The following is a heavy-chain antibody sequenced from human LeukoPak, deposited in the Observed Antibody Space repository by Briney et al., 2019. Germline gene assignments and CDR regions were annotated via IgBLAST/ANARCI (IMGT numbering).Heavy chain of an antibody. CDR3: ARDGRIRGAFDI. D-gene: IGHD3-10*01. Sequence: PGGSLRLSCAGSGFTFSSYSMNWVRQAPGKGMKWVSSISSSSSYIYYADSVKGRFTISRDNAKNSLYLQMNSLRAEDTAVYYCARDGRIRGAFDIWGQGTMVTVSS. CDR2: ISSSSSYI. V-gene: IGHV3-21*01. CDR1: GFTFSSYS. J-gene: IGHJ3*02.